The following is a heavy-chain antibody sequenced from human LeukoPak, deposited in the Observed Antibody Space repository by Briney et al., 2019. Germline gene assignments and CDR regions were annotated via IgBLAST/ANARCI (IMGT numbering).Heavy chain of an antibody. CDR1: GYSFTSYW. CDR3: ARLPPSVAPYFDY. V-gene: IGHV5-51*01. D-gene: IGHD2-15*01. CDR2: IYPGDSDT. Sequence: GESLQISCKGSGYSFTSYWIGWVRQMPGKGLEWMGIIYPGDSDTSYSPSFQGQVTISADKSISTAYLQWSSLKASDTAMYYCARLPPSVAPYFDYWGQGTLVTVSS. J-gene: IGHJ4*02.